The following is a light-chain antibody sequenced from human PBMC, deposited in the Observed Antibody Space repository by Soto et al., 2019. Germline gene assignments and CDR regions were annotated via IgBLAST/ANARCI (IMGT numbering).Light chain of an antibody. CDR2: AIS. Sequence: DIQMTQSPSSLSASVGDRVTITCRASQTITKYLNWYQQKPGKAPKVLIYAISSLQSWVPSRFSGSGSGTDFTLTISSLQPEGFATYYCQQSDSTLWTFGQGTRVEIK. J-gene: IGKJ1*01. CDR3: QQSDSTLWT. V-gene: IGKV1-39*01. CDR1: QTITKY.